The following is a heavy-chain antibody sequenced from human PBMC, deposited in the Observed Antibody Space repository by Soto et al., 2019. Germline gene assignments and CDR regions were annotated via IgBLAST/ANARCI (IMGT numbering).Heavy chain of an antibody. CDR2: ISYDGSNK. J-gene: IGHJ4*02. CDR3: AKGHLSYYYDSSGPKGFDY. V-gene: IGHV3-30*18. CDR1: GFTFSSYG. D-gene: IGHD3-22*01. Sequence: PGGSLRLSCAASGFTFSSYGMHWVRQAPGKGLEWVAVISYDGSNKYYADSVKGRFTISRDNSKNTLYLQMNSLRAEDTAVYYCAKGHLSYYYDSSGPKGFDYWGQGTLVTVSS.